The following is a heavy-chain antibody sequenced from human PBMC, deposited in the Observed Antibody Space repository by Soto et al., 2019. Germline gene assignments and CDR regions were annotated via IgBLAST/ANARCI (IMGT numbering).Heavy chain of an antibody. CDR2: IYTSGST. CDR3: ARGRGTSWGYLDY. J-gene: IGHJ4*03. Sequence: SETLSLTCSVSGGFISSSYWSWIRQPSGKGLQWIGRIYTSGSTDYSPSLKSRVNVSLDMSGNQFSLTLSSVTAADTAVYYCARGRGTSWGYLDYWGQEMFVTVSS. V-gene: IGHV4-4*07. CDR1: GGFISSSY.